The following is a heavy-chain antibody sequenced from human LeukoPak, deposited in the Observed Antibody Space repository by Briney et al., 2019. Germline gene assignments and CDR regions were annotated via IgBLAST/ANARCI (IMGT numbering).Heavy chain of an antibody. J-gene: IGHJ4*02. CDR3: ARGLWYYGSGSSYYFDY. CDR1: GFTFDDYA. Sequence: GRSLGLSCAASGFTFDDYAMHWVRQAPGKGLEWVSGISSTAGTIYYADSVKGRFTISRDNSKNTLYLQMNSLRAEDTAVYYCARGLWYYGSGSSYYFDYWGQGTLVTVSS. V-gene: IGHV3-9*01. D-gene: IGHD3-10*01. CDR2: ISSTAGTI.